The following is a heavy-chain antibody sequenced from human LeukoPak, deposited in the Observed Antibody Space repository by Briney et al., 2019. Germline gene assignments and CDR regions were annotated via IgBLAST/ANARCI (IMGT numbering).Heavy chain of an antibody. CDR1: GFTFSSYG. CDR2: ISYDGSNK. Sequence: GRSLRLSCAASGFTFSSYGMHWVRQAPGKGLECLAVISYDGSNKYYADSVKGRFTISRDNSKNTLYLQMNSLRAEDTAVYYCAKGLYDILTGYYPLFDYWGQGTLVTVSS. CDR3: AKGLYDILTGYYPLFDY. V-gene: IGHV3-30*18. D-gene: IGHD3-9*01. J-gene: IGHJ4*02.